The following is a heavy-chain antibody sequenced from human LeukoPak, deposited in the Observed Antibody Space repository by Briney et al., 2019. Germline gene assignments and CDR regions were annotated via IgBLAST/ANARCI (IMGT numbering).Heavy chain of an antibody. Sequence: GGSLRLSCAASGFTFSNYGMHWVRQAPGKGLEWVALIWYDGSNKYYTDSVKGRLTISRDNSKDTLFLQMNSLRVEDAAVYYCAREGPRGDSQFDCWGQGTLVTVSS. V-gene: IGHV3-33*01. J-gene: IGHJ5*01. CDR2: IWYDGSNK. CDR1: GFTFSNYG. D-gene: IGHD2-21*01. CDR3: AREGPRGDSQFDC.